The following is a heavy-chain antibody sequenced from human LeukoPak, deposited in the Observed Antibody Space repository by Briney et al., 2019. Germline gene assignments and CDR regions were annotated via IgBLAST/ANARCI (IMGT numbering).Heavy chain of an antibody. J-gene: IGHJ1*01. CDR2: INHSGST. Sequence: SETLSLTCAVYGGSFSGYYWSWIRQPPGKGLEWIGEINHSGSTNYNPSLKSRVTISVDTSKNQFSLKLSSVTAADTAVYYCARHRSPLESFHHWGQGTLVTVSS. D-gene: IGHD3-3*01. CDR3: ARHRSPLESFHH. CDR1: GGSFSGYY. V-gene: IGHV4-34*01.